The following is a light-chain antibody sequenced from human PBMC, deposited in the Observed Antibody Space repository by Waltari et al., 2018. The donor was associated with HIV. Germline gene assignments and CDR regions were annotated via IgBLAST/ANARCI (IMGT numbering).Light chain of an antibody. CDR1: VLAKKY. Sequence: SYELTQPSSVSVSPGQTARITCPGDVLAKKYARWFQQKPGQAPVLVIYKDSERPSGIPERFSGSSSGTTVTLTISGAQVEGEADYYCYSAADNNGVFGGCTKLTVL. CDR3: YSAADNNGV. V-gene: IGLV3-27*01. CDR2: KDS. J-gene: IGLJ3*02.